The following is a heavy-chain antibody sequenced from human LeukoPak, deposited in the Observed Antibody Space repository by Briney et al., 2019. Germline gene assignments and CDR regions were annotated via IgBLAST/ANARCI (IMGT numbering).Heavy chain of an antibody. CDR2: INHSGST. V-gene: IGHV4-34*01. CDR1: GGSFSGYY. Sequence: SETLTLTCAVYGGSFSGYYWSWLRQHPAKGLEWIGEINHSGSTNYNPSLKSRVTISIDTSKNQFSLKLSSVTAADTAVYYCARVWLGYCSSTSCRAIFDYWGQGTLVTVSS. J-gene: IGHJ4*02. D-gene: IGHD2-2*01. CDR3: ARVWLGYCSSTSCRAIFDY.